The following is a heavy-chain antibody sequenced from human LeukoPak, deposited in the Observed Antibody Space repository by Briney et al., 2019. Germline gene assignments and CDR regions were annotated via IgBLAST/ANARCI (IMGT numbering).Heavy chain of an antibody. J-gene: IGHJ4*02. Sequence: PGGSLRLSCAASGFTFSSYWMSWVRQAPGKGLEWVANIKQDGSEKYYMDSVKGRFTISRDNAKNSLYLQMNSLRAEDTAVYYCARDLYDFWSGYQPFGYWGQGTLVTVSS. CDR1: GFTFSSYW. CDR2: IKQDGSEK. V-gene: IGHV3-7*01. D-gene: IGHD3-3*01. CDR3: ARDLYDFWSGYQPFGY.